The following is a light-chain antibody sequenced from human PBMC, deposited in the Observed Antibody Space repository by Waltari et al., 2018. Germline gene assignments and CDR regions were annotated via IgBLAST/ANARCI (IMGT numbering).Light chain of an antibody. J-gene: IGKJ1*01. V-gene: IGKV1-8*01. CDR2: AAS. CDR3: QQYYDYPRT. CDR1: QAIGSY. Sequence: AIRMTQSPSSFSASTGDRVTITCRASQAIGSYLAWYRQKPGRVPKLLISAASTLQSGVPSRFIGSGSGTDFTLTINCLQSEDFATYYCQQYYDYPRTFGQGTKVEVK.